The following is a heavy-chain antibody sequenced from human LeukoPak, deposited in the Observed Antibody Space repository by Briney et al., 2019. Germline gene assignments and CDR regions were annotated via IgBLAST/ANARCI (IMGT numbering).Heavy chain of an antibody. Sequence: GGSLRLSCAASGFTFSDYYMRWIRQAPGKGLEWVSYISSSGATINYADSVKGRFTISRDNAKNSLYLQMNSLRAEDTAAYYCARVLHAYLQSSPLNYWGQGTLVTVSS. CDR2: ISSSGATI. CDR3: ARVLHAYLQSSPLNY. J-gene: IGHJ4*02. V-gene: IGHV3-11*04. CDR1: GFTFSDYY. D-gene: IGHD4-11*01.